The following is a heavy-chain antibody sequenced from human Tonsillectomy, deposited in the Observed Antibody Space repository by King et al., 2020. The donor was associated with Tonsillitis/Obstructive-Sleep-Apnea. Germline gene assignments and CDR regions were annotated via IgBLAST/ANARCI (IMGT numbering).Heavy chain of an antibody. V-gene: IGHV1-46*01. Sequence: QLVQSGAEVKKPGASVKVSCKASGYTFTSYYMHWVRQAPGQGLEWMGIINPSGGSTSYAQKFQGRVTMTRDTSTSTVYMELGSLRSEDTAVYYCARYRSVGVAAQRWNYYYYMDVWGKGTTVTVSS. CDR1: GYTFTSYY. J-gene: IGHJ6*03. CDR2: INPSGGST. D-gene: IGHD2-15*01. CDR3: ARYRSVGVAAQRWNYYYYMDV.